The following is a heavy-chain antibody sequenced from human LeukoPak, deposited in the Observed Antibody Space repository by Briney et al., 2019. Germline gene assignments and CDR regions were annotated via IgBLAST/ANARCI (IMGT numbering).Heavy chain of an antibody. J-gene: IGHJ4*02. D-gene: IGHD3-9*01. V-gene: IGHV1-2*02. CDR3: ARVADWDLRFFDY. CDR2: INPNSGVT. CDR1: GYTFTGYY. Sequence: ASVKVSCKASGYTFTGYYIHWVRQAPGQGLEWMGWINPNSGVTNYAQNFQGRVTMTRDMSSSTAYMELSSLRSDDTAVYFCARVADWDLRFFDYWAREPWSPSPQ.